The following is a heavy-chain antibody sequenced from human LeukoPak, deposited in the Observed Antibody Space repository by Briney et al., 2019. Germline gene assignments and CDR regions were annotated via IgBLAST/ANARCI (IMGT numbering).Heavy chain of an antibody. V-gene: IGHV4-59*07. D-gene: IGHD6-19*01. J-gene: IGHJ4*02. CDR3: ARRQGGWSIFDY. Sequence: SYTLSLTCTVSGGSISSYYWSWIRQPPAKGLEWIGYIYYSGSTNYNPSLKSRVTISVDTSRNQFSLKLSSVTAADTAVYYCARRQGGWSIFDYWGQGTLVTVSS. CDR1: GGSISSYY. CDR2: IYYSGST.